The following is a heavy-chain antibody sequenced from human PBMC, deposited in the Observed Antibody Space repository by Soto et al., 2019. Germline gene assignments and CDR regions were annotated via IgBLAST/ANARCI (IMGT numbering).Heavy chain of an antibody. V-gene: IGHV3-30-3*01. Sequence: PGGTLRLSCAASGFTFSDYAMHWVCQGPGKGLEWMAFISHYGSKKFYADSVKGRFTISRDNSRTTLYLEMNSLRPEDRAVYYCARGPYCYTSSGHGLEDYWGRGTLVTVSS. J-gene: IGHJ4*02. CDR3: ARGPYCYTSSGHGLEDY. CDR2: ISHYGSKK. CDR1: GFTFSDYA. D-gene: IGHD2-2*02.